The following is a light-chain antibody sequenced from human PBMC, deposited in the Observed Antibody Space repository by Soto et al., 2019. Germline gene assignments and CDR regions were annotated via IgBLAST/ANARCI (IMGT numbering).Light chain of an antibody. J-gene: IGKJ4*01. V-gene: IGKV1-12*01. CDR1: QVISSR. CDR3: QQSNSFPLT. CDR2: AAS. Sequence: DIQMTQSPSSVSASVGDRVTITCRASQVISSRLAWYQQKPGKAPNLLIYAASSLQSGVPSRFSGSGSETDFTLTTASLQPEGFATYYCQQSNSFPLTFGGGPRWRSN.